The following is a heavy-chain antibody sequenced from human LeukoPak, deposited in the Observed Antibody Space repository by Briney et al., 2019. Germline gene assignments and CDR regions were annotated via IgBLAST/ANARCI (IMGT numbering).Heavy chain of an antibody. Sequence: GGSLRLSCAASGFTFSSYAMSGVRQAPGKGVEWVSANSGCGGRIYYAVSEKGRVTISRDNSKNTLDRQMNSLRAEDTAVYYCAKGGYGGRYWGQGTLVTVSS. CDR1: GFTFSSYA. CDR3: AKGGYGGRY. V-gene: IGHV3-23*01. CDR2: NSGCGGRI. J-gene: IGHJ4*02. D-gene: IGHD1-1*01.